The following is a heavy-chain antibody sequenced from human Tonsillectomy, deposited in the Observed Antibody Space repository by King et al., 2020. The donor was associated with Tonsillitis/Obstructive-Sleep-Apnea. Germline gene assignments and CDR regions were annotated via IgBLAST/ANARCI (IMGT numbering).Heavy chain of an antibody. CDR1: GFTFINAW. CDR2: IKSKTDGGKT. D-gene: IGHD5-12*01. J-gene: IGHJ4*02. Sequence: VQLVESGGGLVKPGGSLRLPCAASGFTFINAWMTWVRQAPGKGLEWVGGIKSKTDGGKTDYAAPVKGRFTISRDDSKNTLDLQMNSLKTEDTAVYYCTTVEGGYAVFGGQGTLVTVSS. V-gene: IGHV3-15*01. CDR3: TTVEGGYAVF.